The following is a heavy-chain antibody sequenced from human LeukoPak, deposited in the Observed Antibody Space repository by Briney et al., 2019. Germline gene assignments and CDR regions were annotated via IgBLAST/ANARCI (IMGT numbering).Heavy chain of an antibody. CDR3: ARDLYDYGGNSGAFDI. J-gene: IGHJ3*02. Sequence: GGSLRLFCGASGFTFSSYSMNWVRQAPGKGLEWVSSISSSSSYIYYADSVKGRFTISRDNAKNSLYLQMNSLRAEDTAVYYCARDLYDYGGNSGAFDIWGQGTMVTVSS. D-gene: IGHD4-23*01. V-gene: IGHV3-21*01. CDR2: ISSSSSYI. CDR1: GFTFSSYS.